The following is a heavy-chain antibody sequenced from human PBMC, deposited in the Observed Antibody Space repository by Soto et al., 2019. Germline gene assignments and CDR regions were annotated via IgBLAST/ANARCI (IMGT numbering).Heavy chain of an antibody. J-gene: IGHJ4*01. Sequence: SETLSLTCAVYGGSFSGYYWSWIRQPPGKGLEWIGEINHSGSTNYNPSLKSRVTISVDTSKNQFSLKLSSVTAADTAVYYCARLFYWGHGTLVTVSS. CDR2: INHSGST. CDR1: GGSFSGYY. V-gene: IGHV4-34*01. CDR3: ARLFY.